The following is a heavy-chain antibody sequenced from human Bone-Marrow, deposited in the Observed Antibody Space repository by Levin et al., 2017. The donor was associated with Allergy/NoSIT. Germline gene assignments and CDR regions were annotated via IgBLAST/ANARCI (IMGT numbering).Heavy chain of an antibody. CDR3: AQGVLSGFDL. D-gene: IGHD6-25*01. CDR1: GFTFGTDD. J-gene: IGHJ3*01. V-gene: IGHV1-8*01. CDR2: VSPNTGNV. Sequence: ASVKVSCKASGFTFGTDDVNWVRQAAGQGPEWVGWVSPNTGNVGYAEKFRGRVTMTRSASTSTVYMELTSLRYDDTAIYYCAQGVLSGFDLWGQGTLVTVSS.